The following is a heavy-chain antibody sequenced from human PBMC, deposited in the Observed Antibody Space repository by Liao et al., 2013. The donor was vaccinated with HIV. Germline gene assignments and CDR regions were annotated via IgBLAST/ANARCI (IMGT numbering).Heavy chain of an antibody. Sequence: QVQLQESGPGLVKPSQTLSLTCTVSGGSISSGSYYWSWIRQPAGKGLEWIGRIYTSGSTNYNPSLKSRVTISVDTSKNQFSLKLSSVTAADTAVYYCARDRGAFDAFDIWGQGTMVTVSS. CDR1: GGSISSGSYY. CDR2: IYTSGST. CDR3: ARDRGAFDAFDI. D-gene: IGHD1-26*01. V-gene: IGHV4-61*02. J-gene: IGHJ3*02.